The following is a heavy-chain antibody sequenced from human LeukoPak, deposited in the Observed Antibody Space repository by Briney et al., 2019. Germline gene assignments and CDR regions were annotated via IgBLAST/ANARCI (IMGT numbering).Heavy chain of an antibody. CDR2: FDPEDGET. CDR1: GYTLTELS. CDR3: ATDPPGYGSGSYIPVS. Sequence: GASVKVSCKVSGYTLTELSMHWVRQAPGKGLEWMGGFDPEDGETIYAQKFQGRVTMTEDTSTDTAYMELSSPRSEDTAVYYCATDPPGYGSGSYIPVSWGQGTLVTVSS. V-gene: IGHV1-24*01. J-gene: IGHJ4*02. D-gene: IGHD3-10*01.